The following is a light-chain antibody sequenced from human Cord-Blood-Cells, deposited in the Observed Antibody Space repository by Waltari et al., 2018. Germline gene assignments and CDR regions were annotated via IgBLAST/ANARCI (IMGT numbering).Light chain of an antibody. CDR3: SSYTSSSTWV. CDR1: RSDVGGYNY. CDR2: DVS. V-gene: IGLV2-14*01. J-gene: IGLJ3*02. Sequence: QSALTPPASVSGSPGQSITIPCTGTRSDVGGYNYVSWYQQHPGKAPKLMIYDVSKPPSVVSNRFSGSKSGNTASLTISVLQAEDEADYYCSSYTSSSTWVFGGGTKLTVL.